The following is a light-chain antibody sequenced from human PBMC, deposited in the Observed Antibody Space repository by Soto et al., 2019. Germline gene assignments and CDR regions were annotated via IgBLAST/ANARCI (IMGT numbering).Light chain of an antibody. Sequence: QSALTQPRSVSGSPGQSVTISCTGTSSDVGGYNYVSWYQQHPGKAPKLMIYDVSERPSGVPDRFSGSKSGNTASLTISGLQAEDEADYYCCSYAGSPYVFGTVTKLTVL. V-gene: IGLV2-11*01. J-gene: IGLJ1*01. CDR2: DVS. CDR3: CSYAGSPYV. CDR1: SSDVGGYNY.